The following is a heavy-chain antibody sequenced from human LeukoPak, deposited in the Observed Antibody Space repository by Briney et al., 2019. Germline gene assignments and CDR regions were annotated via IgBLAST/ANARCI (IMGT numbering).Heavy chain of an antibody. V-gene: IGHV3-7*01. D-gene: IGHD3-3*01. CDR1: GFTFSSYW. J-gene: IGHJ6*02. CDR3: ARDRPYDFWSGYYIYYYYYGMDV. CDR2: IKQDGSEK. Sequence: GGSLRLSCAASGFTFSSYWMSWVRQAPGKGLEWVANIKQDGSEKYYVDSVKGRFTISRDNAKNSLYLQMNSLRAEDTAVYYCARDRPYDFWSGYYIYYYYYGMDVWGRGTTVTVSS.